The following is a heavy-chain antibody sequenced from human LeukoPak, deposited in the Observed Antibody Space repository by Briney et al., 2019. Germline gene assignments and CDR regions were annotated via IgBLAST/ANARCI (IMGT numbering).Heavy chain of an antibody. CDR2: IYHSGST. CDR3: ARSDYANWFDP. Sequence: SETLSLTCTVSGYSISSCYYWGWIRQPPGKGLEWIGSIYHSGSTYYNPSLKSRVTISVDTSKNQFSLKLSSVTAADTAVYYCARSDYANWFDPWGQGTLVNLSS. J-gene: IGHJ5*02. D-gene: IGHD4-17*01. V-gene: IGHV4-38-2*02. CDR1: GYSISSCYY.